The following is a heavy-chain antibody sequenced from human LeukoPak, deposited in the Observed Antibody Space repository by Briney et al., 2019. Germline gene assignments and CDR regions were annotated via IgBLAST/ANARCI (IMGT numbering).Heavy chain of an antibody. CDR2: IYSDGST. V-gene: IGHV3-53*01. J-gene: IGHJ4*02. Sequence: PGGSLRLSCAASGFTVSSNYMSWVRQAPGKGLEWVSLIYSDGSTYYAASVKGRFTISRDNSKNTLYLQMNSLGAEDTAVYYCARAVGDSSNWEPPFDYWGQGTLVTASS. D-gene: IGHD6-13*01. CDR1: GFTVSSNY. CDR3: ARAVGDSSNWEPPFDY.